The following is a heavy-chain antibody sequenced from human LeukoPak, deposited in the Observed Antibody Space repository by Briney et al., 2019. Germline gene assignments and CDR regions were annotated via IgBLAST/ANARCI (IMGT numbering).Heavy chain of an antibody. J-gene: IGHJ4*02. Sequence: GSLRLSCAASRFTFNSYAKSWVRQAPGKGLEWVSVIGGSNGITFYVGSVKGRFTISRDNSKDTLYLQMNSLRAEDTAVYYCARNENSGWGYFDYWGQGTLVTVSS. V-gene: IGHV3-23*01. CDR1: RFTFNSYA. CDR2: IGGSNGIT. D-gene: IGHD5-12*01. CDR3: ARNENSGWGYFDY.